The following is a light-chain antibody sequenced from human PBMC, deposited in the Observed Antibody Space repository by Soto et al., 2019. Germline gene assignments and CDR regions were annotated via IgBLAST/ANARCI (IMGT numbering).Light chain of an antibody. Sequence: QSALTQPPSVSASPGQSITISCTGTSSDIGAYNSVSWYQQYPGKAPQLIIYDVTYRPSGISSRFSGSKSGNTASLTISGLDPDDDAYYYWASYSTARIRVFGGGTKLTVL. V-gene: IGLV2-14*01. CDR1: SSDIGAYNS. CDR3: ASYSTARIRV. CDR2: DVT. J-gene: IGLJ2*01.